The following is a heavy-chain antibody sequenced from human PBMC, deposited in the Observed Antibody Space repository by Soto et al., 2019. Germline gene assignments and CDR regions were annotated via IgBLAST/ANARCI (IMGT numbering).Heavy chain of an antibody. CDR2: ISYDGSNK. J-gene: IGHJ6*02. CDR3: AIIPYSGGYYVRYYYGMDV. CDR1: GFTFSSYG. Sequence: QVQLVESGGGVVQPGRSLRLSCAASGFTFSSYGMHWVRQAPGKGLEWVAVISYDGSNKYYADSVKGRSTIPRDNSKNTPYLQMNSLRAEDTAVYYCAIIPYSGGYYVRYYYGMDVWGQGTTVTVSS. V-gene: IGHV3-30*03. D-gene: IGHD1-26*01.